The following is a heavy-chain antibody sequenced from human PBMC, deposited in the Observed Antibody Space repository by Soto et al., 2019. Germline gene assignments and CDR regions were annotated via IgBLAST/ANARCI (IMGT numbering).Heavy chain of an antibody. J-gene: IGHJ5*02. CDR1: GFTFSDYH. CDR2: ISDSSSST. V-gene: IGHV3-11*06. D-gene: IGHD1-7*01. Sequence: SLRLSCAGSGFTFSDYHMSWIRQAPGKGLEWVSYISDSSSSTNYGDSVKGRFTISRDNAKNLLYLQMNSLRAEDTAVYYCAKGEGYKWNYEFDPWGQGTRVTVS. CDR3: AKGEGYKWNYEFDP.